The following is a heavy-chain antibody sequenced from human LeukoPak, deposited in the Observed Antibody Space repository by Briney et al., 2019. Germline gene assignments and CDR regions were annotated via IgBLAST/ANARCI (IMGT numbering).Heavy chain of an antibody. V-gene: IGHV3-21*01. D-gene: IGHD1-26*01. CDR1: GFTFSSYS. CDR2: ISSSSSYI. Sequence: GGSLRLSCAASGFTFSSYSMNWVRQAPGKGLEWVSSISSSSSYIYYADSVKGRFTISRDNAKNSLYPQMNSLRAEDTAVYYCATQKKGATQDYWGQGTLVTVSS. CDR3: ATQKKGATQDY. J-gene: IGHJ4*02.